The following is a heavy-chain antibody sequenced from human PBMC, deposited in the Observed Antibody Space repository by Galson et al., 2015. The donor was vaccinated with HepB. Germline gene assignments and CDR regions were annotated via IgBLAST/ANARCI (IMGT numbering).Heavy chain of an antibody. Sequence: SLRLSCAASGFTFSSYAMHWVRQAPGKGLEYVSAISSNGGSTYYANSVKGRFTISRDNSKNTLYLQMGSLRAEDMAVYYCARVGAMSSWYDYYYYGMDVWGQGTTVTVSS. D-gene: IGHD6-13*01. J-gene: IGHJ6*02. CDR3: ARVGAMSSWYDYYYYGMDV. CDR1: GFTFSSYA. V-gene: IGHV3-64*01. CDR2: ISSNGGST.